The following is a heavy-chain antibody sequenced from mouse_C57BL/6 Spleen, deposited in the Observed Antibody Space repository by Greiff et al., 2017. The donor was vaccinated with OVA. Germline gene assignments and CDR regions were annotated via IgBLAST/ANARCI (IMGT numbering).Heavy chain of an antibody. D-gene: IGHD2-1*01. Sequence: QVQLQQPGAELVRPGTSVKLSCKASGYTFTSYWMHWVKQRPGQGLEWIGVIDPSDSYTNYHQKFKGKATLTVDTSSSTAYMQLSSLTSEDSAVYYCARWDLYGNPYYYAMDYWGQGTSVTVSS. CDR2: IDPSDSYT. CDR1: GYTFTSYW. J-gene: IGHJ4*01. CDR3: ARWDLYGNPYYYAMDY. V-gene: IGHV1-59*01.